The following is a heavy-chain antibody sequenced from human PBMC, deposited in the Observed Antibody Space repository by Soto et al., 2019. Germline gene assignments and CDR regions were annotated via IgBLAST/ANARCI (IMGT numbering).Heavy chain of an antibody. J-gene: IGHJ4*02. CDR2: INAGNGNT. CDR1: GYTFTSYA. D-gene: IGHD3-22*01. CDR3: ARSRIVVVDFDY. Sequence: ASVKVSCKASGYTFTSYAMHWVRQAPGQRLEWMGWINAGNGNTKYSQKFQGRVTITRDTSASTAYMELSSLRSEDTAVYYCARSRIVVVDFDYWGQGTLVTVSS. V-gene: IGHV1-3*01.